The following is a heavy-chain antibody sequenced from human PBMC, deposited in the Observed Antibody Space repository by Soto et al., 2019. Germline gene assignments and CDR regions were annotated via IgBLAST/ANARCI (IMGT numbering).Heavy chain of an antibody. J-gene: IGHJ5*01. V-gene: IGHV4-39*01. Sequence: SETLXLTCTVSGGSISSSSSYLGFIRQPPGKGLEWSGNIFYTGNTYYNPSLKSRVTISVDTSQKLCSLELGSVTAADPAVYYCARLSPRCSAPEQCWFASPGQGTLVTVSS. D-gene: IGHD1-1*01. CDR3: ARLSPRCSAPEQCWFAS. CDR1: GGSISSSSSY. CDR2: IFYTGNT.